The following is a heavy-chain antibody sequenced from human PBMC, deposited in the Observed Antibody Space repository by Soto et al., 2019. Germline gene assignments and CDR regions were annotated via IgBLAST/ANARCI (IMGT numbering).Heavy chain of an antibody. CDR3: AGESAYCSGGSCYELDP. J-gene: IGHJ5*02. CDR2: ISAYNGNT. V-gene: IGHV1-18*01. D-gene: IGHD2-15*01. Sequence: ASVKVSCKASGYTFTSYGISWVRLAPGQGLEWMGWISAYNGNTNYAQKLQGRVTMTTDTSTSTAYMELRSLRSDDTAVYYCAGESAYCSGGSCYELDPWGQGTLVTVSS. CDR1: GYTFTSYG.